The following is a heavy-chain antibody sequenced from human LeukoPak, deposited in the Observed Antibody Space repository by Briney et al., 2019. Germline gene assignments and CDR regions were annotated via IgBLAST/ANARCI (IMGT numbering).Heavy chain of an antibody. D-gene: IGHD5-24*01. CDR1: GFTFSSYS. CDR2: ISSSSSTI. CDR3: ARGRRDGYNFYYYYYMDV. V-gene: IGHV3-48*01. J-gene: IGHJ6*03. Sequence: QSGGSLRLSCAASGFTFSSYSMNWVRQAPGKGLEWVSYISSSSSTIYYADSVKGRFTISRDNAKNSLYLQMNSLRAEDTAVYYCARGRRDGYNFYYYYYMDVWGKGTTVTVSS.